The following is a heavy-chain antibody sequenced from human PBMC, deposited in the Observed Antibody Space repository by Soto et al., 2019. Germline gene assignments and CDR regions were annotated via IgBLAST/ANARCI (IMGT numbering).Heavy chain of an antibody. V-gene: IGHV4-30-4*01. CDR1: GGSISSGDYY. CDR3: ARGLGSSRLYYFDY. J-gene: IGHJ4*02. D-gene: IGHD1-26*01. CDR2: TYYSGST. Sequence: SETLSLTCTVSGGSISSGDYYWSWIRQPPGKGLEWIGYTYYSGSTYYNPSLKSRVTISVDTSKNQFSLKLSSVTAADTAVYYCARGLGSSRLYYFDYWGQGTLVTVSS.